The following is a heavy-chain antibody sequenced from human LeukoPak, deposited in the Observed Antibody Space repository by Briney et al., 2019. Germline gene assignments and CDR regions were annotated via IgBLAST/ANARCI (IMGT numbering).Heavy chain of an antibody. D-gene: IGHD3-10*01. Sequence: GGSLRLSCAASGFTFSDYCMSWVRQAPARGPEWVSSLRGNDETFYADSVKGRFTLSRDDSRNTVYLQLNNLRVEDTAIYYCARASWVSDPDAVRWGQGTQVTVSS. CDR3: ARASWVSDPDAVR. CDR1: GFTFSDYC. J-gene: IGHJ4*02. V-gene: IGHV3-23*01. CDR2: LRGNDET.